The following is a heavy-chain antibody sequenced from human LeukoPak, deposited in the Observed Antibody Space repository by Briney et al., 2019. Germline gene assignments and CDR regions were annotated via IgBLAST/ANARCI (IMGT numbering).Heavy chain of an antibody. Sequence: ASVKVSCKASGYTFPSYDINWVRQATGQGLEWMGWMNPNGGNTGSAQKFQDRVTMTSNTSISTAYMELSSLRSEDTAVYYCARAWVIARLGDAFDIWGQGTMVTVSS. CDR3: ARAWVIARLGDAFDI. D-gene: IGHD2-21*01. CDR2: MNPNGGNT. CDR1: GYTFPSYD. J-gene: IGHJ3*02. V-gene: IGHV1-8*01.